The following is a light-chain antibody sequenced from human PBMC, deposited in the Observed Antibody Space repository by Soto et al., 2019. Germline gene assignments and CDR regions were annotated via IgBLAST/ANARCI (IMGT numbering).Light chain of an antibody. CDR2: GAS. CDR1: QSVSSSN. V-gene: IGKV3-20*01. CDR3: QQYGSSPLT. J-gene: IGKJ4*01. Sequence: EIVLTQSPGARSLSPGEGATLSCMASQSVSSSNLAWYQQKPGQPPRLLIYGASSRATGIPDRFSGSGSGTDFTLTISRLEPEDFAVYFCQQYGSSPLTFGGGTKVDIK.